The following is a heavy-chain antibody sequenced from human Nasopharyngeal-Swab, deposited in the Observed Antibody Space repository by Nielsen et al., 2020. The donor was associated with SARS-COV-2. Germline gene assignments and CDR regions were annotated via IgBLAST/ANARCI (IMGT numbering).Heavy chain of an antibody. J-gene: IGHJ6*03. D-gene: IGHD6-13*01. V-gene: IGHV3-21*01. CDR3: ARDYPYSSSWYPYYYYYYMDV. Sequence: GESLNISCAASGFTFSSYSMNWVRQAPGKGLEWVSSISSSSSYIYYADSVKGRFTISRDNAKNSLYLQMNSLRAEDTAVYYCARDYPYSSSWYPYYYYYYMDVWGKGTTVTVSS. CDR2: ISSSSSYI. CDR1: GFTFSSYS.